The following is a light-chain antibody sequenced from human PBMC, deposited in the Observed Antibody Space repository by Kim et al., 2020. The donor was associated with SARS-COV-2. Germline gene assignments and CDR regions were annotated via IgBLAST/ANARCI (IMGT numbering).Light chain of an antibody. V-gene: IGKV1-27*01. CDR2: AAS. CDR1: QGISNY. CDR3: QQCKGAPWT. Sequence: ASVGERVTITCRASQGISNYLAWYQQKPGKVPKLLIYAASALRSGVPSRFSGSGSGTDFTLTITSLQPEDVAVYYCQQCKGAPWTCGHGTKVDIK. J-gene: IGKJ1*01.